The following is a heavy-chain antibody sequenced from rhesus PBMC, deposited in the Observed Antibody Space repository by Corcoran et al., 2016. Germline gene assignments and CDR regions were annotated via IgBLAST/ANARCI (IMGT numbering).Heavy chain of an antibody. CDR1: GGSISSNY. D-gene: IGHD6-31*01. V-gene: IGHV4-169*01. CDR3: ARRSSGWGPYYFDY. Sequence: QLQLQESGPGLVKPSETLSVTCAVSGGSISSNYWSWIRQPPGKGLEWIGRIYGSGIRTNYNPSLTRRVTLSVATSKNQLSLKLSSVTAADTAVYYCARRSSGWGPYYFDYWGQGVLVTVSS. J-gene: IGHJ4*01. CDR2: IYGSGIRT.